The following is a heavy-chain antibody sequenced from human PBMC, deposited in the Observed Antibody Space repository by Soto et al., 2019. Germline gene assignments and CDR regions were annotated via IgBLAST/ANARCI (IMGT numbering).Heavy chain of an antibody. CDR1: GGSTSSDNY. J-gene: IGHJ4*02. CDR2: IYYSGNT. CDR3: AREGGESSDGLYYFDS. Sequence: SETLSLTCTVSGGSTSSDNYWSWIRQPPGKGLEWIGHIYYSGNTDYNPSLKSRLAISIDTSKNQFSLKLSSETAADTAVYFCAREGGESSDGLYYFDSWGQGSLVT. D-gene: IGHD3-16*01. V-gene: IGHV4-30-4*01.